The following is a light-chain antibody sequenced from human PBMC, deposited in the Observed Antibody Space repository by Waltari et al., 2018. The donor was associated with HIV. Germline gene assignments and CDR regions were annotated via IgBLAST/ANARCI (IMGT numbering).Light chain of an antibody. CDR2: KDS. CDR3: QSADSSGTHYV. J-gene: IGLJ1*01. V-gene: IGLV3-25*03. Sequence: SYELTQPPSVSVSPGQTARITCSGDALPKQYAYWYQQKPGQAPVVMIYKDSERHSGIPERFSSSSSGTTVTLTISGVQAEDEAYYYCQSADSSGTHYVFGTGTKVTVL. CDR1: ALPKQY.